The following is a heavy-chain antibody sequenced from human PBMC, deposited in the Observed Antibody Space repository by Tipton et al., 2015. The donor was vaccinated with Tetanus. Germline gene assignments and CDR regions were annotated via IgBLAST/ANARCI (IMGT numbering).Heavy chain of an antibody. CDR1: GFPFSSYS. V-gene: IGHV3-21*01. CDR2: ISSSSSYI. CDR3: ARERQGYGDYDFPSCDYYYCGMDV. Sequence: GSLRLSCAASGFPFSSYSMNWVRQAPGKGLEWVSSISSSSSYIYYADSVKGRFTISRDNAKNSLYLQMNSLRAEDTAVYYCARERQGYGDYDFPSCDYYYCGMDVWGQGTRVTVSS. D-gene: IGHD4-17*01. J-gene: IGHJ6*02.